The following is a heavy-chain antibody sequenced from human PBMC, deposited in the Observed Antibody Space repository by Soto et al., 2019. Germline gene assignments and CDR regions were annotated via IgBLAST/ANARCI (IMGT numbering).Heavy chain of an antibody. V-gene: IGHV4-31*03. CDR1: GRPVSSGGYY. J-gene: IGHJ5*01. Sequence: QVQLQESGPGLVKPSQTLSLTCTVSGRPVSSGGYYWTWIRQFPGKGLEWIGYLYHIGSPSYNPSLKSRLSMSLDASKNQFSLTLTSVTAADTAIYYCVRDRALDSSGHWFDSWGQGTLVTVSS. CDR2: LYHIGSP. CDR3: VRDRALDSSGHWFDS. D-gene: IGHD6-19*01.